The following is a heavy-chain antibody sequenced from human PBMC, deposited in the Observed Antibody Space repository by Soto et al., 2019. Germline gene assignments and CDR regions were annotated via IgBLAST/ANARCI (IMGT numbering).Heavy chain of an antibody. J-gene: IGHJ4*02. V-gene: IGHV3-30*04. CDR3: ARGNCGGDCYRLDY. CDR2: ISNDGRKK. Sequence: GGSLRLSCSVSGFTFTTYTLHWVRQAPGKGLEWVAVISNDGRKKYYADSMKGRFTISRDNTENTLFLQINSLRVEDTAVYYCARGNCGGDCYRLDYWGQGTLVTVSS. CDR1: GFTFTTYT. D-gene: IGHD2-21*02.